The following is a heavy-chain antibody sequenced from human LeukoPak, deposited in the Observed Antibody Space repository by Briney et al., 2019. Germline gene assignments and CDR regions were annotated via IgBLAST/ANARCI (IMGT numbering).Heavy chain of an antibody. D-gene: IGHD2-2*01. V-gene: IGHV3-7*03. J-gene: IGHJ4*02. CDR1: GFTFSHYY. CDR3: AKEGIVVVPAAMVGARDGSAFDY. CDR2: IKQDGSEQ. Sequence: PGGSLRLSCAASGFTFSHYYMSWVRQAPGKGLEWVANIKQDGSEQFYLDSVKGRFTISRDNAKNALYLQMNSLRAEDTAVYYCAKEGIVVVPAAMVGARDGSAFDYWGQGTLVTVSS.